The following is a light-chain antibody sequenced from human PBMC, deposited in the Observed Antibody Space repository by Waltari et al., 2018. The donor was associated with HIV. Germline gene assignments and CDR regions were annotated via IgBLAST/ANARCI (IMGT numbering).Light chain of an antibody. Sequence: DIQMTQSPSTVSASVGDRVTITCRASVSIGNSLAWYQQKPGKAPELLISKASNLESGVPSRFSGSGFWTEFTLTISSLQPDDSATYFCQQYSTYSTFAQGTKVEI. CDR1: VSIGNS. CDR3: QQYSTYST. V-gene: IGKV1-5*03. J-gene: IGKJ1*01. CDR2: KAS.